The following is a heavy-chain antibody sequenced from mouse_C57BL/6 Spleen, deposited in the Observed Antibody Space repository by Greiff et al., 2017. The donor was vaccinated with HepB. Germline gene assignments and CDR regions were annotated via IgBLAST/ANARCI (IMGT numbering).Heavy chain of an antibody. CDR1: GYTFTSYW. J-gene: IGHJ4*01. CDR2: IDPSDSYT. Sequence: VQLQQPGAELVMPGASVKLSCKASGYTFTSYWMHWVKQRPGQGLEWIGEIDPSDSYTNYNQKFKGKSALTVDKSSSTAYMQLSSLTSEDSAVYYCARTPLDTVVGGAMDYWGQGTSVTVSS. D-gene: IGHD1-1*01. V-gene: IGHV1-69*01. CDR3: ARTPLDTVVGGAMDY.